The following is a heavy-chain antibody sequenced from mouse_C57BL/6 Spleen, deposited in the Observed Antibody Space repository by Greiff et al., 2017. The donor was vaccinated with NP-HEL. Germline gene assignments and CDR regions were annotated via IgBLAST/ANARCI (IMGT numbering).Heavy chain of an antibody. CDR3: ARWGWDYFDY. CDR2: IYPSDSET. J-gene: IGHJ2*01. D-gene: IGHD3-3*01. Sequence: QVQLQQPGAELVRPGSSVKLSCKASGYTFTSYWMDWVKQRPGQGLEWIGNIYPSDSETHYNQKFKDKATLPVDKSSSTAYMQLSSLTSEDSAVYYCARWGWDYFDYWGQGTTLTVSS. V-gene: IGHV1-61*01. CDR1: GYTFTSYW.